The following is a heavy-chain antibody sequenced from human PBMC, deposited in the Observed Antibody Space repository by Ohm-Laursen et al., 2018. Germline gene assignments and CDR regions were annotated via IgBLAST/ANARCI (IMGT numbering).Heavy chain of an antibody. D-gene: IGHD2-8*01. Sequence: GTLSLTCTVSGGSISRYYWSWIRQPPGRGLEWIGFMSYSGTTNYNPSLKGRVTISVGTSKNQFSLKLSSVTAADTAEYYCARSAGVKSSFDYWGQGTLVTVSS. V-gene: IGHV4-59*01. CDR2: MSYSGTT. CDR3: ARSAGVKSSFDY. J-gene: IGHJ4*02. CDR1: GGSISRYY.